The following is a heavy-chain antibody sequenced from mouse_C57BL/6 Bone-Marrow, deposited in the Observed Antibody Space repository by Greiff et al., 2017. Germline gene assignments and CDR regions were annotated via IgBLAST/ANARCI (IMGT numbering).Heavy chain of an antibody. V-gene: IGHV1-55*01. D-gene: IGHD2-3*01. CDR1: GYTFTSYW. J-gene: IGHJ2*01. CDR2: IYPGRCST. Sequence: QIQLQQPGAELVKPGASVKMSCKASGYTFTSYWITWVKQKPGQGLEWIGDIYPGRCSTNYNEKFKSKATLTVDTSSSTAYMQLSSLTSEDSAVYYGARGCYYNYWGQGTTLTVSS. CDR3: ARGCYYNY.